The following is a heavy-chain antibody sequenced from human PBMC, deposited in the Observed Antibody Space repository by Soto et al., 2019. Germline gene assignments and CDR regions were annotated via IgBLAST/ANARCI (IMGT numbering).Heavy chain of an antibody. Sequence: ASVKVSCKASGYTFTGYYMHWVRQAPGQGLEWMGWINPNSGGTNYAQKFQGWVTMTRDTSISTAYMELSRLRSDDTAVYYCAIESATGSMVDYWCQGTLVTVSS. V-gene: IGHV1-2*04. CDR1: GYTFTGYY. D-gene: IGHD4-4*01. CDR3: AIESATGSMVDY. CDR2: INPNSGGT. J-gene: IGHJ4*02.